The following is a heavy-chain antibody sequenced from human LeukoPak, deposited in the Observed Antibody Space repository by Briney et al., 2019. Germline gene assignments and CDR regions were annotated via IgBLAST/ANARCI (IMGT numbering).Heavy chain of an antibody. D-gene: IGHD4-17*01. CDR3: ARSPQGTATTANWLDP. CDR2: IYNSDNT. J-gene: IGHJ5*02. CDR1: GGSISSTIHT. Sequence: PSETLSLTCTVSGGSISSTIHTWNWIRQPAGKGLEWIGRIYNSDNTNYSPSLQSRITISVDTSKNQFSLNLISVSAADTAVYYCARSPQGTATTANWLDPWGQGTLVTVSS. V-gene: IGHV4-61*02.